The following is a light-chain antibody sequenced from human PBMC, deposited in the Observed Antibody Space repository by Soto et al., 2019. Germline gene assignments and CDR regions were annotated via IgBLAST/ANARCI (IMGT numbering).Light chain of an antibody. Sequence: EIALTQAPATLSLSPGERATLSCRASPSVPNYVAWYQQKPGQAPRLIVYGASNRATGIPARFSGSGSGADFTPTISSLEPEDFAIYYCQQSNTWPPVTRGQGTRLEIK. CDR1: PSVPNY. V-gene: IGKV3-11*01. J-gene: IGKJ5*01. CDR2: GAS. CDR3: QQSNTWPPVT.